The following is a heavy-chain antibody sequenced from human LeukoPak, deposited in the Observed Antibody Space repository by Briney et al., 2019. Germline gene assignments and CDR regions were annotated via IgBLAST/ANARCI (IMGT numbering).Heavy chain of an antibody. CDR3: ARDRHKYNYDSGGYPPY. J-gene: IGHJ4*02. D-gene: IGHD3-22*01. Sequence: GGSLRLPCAASGITFSSYGMSWVRQAPGKGLEWVSSISSTGGTTYYADSVKGRFTISRDNSKNTLYLQMNSLRAEDTAVYYCARDRHKYNYDSGGYPPYWGQGTLVTVSS. CDR2: ISSTGGTT. V-gene: IGHV3-23*01. CDR1: GITFSSYG.